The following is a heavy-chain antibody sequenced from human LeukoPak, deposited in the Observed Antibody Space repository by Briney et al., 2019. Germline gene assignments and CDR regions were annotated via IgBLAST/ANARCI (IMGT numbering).Heavy chain of an antibody. V-gene: IGHV3-23*01. J-gene: IGHJ4*02. CDR2: ISGSGGST. Sequence: GGSLRLSCAASGFTFSSYAMSWVRQAPGKGLEWVSAISGSGGSTYYADSVKGRFTISRDNSKNTLCLQMNSLRAEDTAVYYCAKVAMIVVGRPYYFDYWGQGTLVTVSS. CDR3: AKVAMIVVGRPYYFDY. CDR1: GFTFSSYA. D-gene: IGHD3-22*01.